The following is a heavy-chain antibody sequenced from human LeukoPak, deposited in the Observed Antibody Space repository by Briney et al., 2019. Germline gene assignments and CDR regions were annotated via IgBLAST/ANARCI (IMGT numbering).Heavy chain of an antibody. Sequence: GGSLRLSCAASGFTFSSYSMNWVRQAPGKGLEWVSYISSSSSTIYYADSVKGRFTISRDNSKKTLYLQMNNLRAEDTAVYYCAKTKGGNTYYDAFDVWGQGTMVTVSS. CDR3: AKTKGGNTYYDAFDV. CDR1: GFTFSSYS. V-gene: IGHV3-48*01. J-gene: IGHJ3*01. CDR2: ISSSSSTI. D-gene: IGHD4-23*01.